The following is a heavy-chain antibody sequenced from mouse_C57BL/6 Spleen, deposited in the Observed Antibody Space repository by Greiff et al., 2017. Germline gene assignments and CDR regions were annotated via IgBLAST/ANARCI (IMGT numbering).Heavy chain of an antibody. D-gene: IGHD2-2*01. CDR2: IDPETGGT. Sequence: VKVVESGAELVRPGASVTLSCKASGYTFTDYEMHWVKQTPVHGLEWIGAIDPETGGTAYNQKFKGKAILTADKSSSTAYMELRSLTSEDSAVYYCTISMVTNYWGQGTTLTVSS. CDR1: GYTFTDYE. CDR3: TISMVTNY. V-gene: IGHV1-15*01. J-gene: IGHJ2*01.